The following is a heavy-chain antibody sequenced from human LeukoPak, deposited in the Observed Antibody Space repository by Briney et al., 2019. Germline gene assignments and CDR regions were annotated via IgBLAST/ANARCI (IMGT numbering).Heavy chain of an antibody. CDR3: ARAARIVGATTTFDY. D-gene: IGHD1-26*01. J-gene: IGHJ4*02. V-gene: IGHV3-30-3*01. Sequence: GGSLRLSCAASGFTFSSYAMHWVRQAPGKGLEWVAVISYDGSNKYYADSVKGRFTISRDNSKNTLYLQMNSLRAEDTAVYYCARAARIVGATTTFDYWGQGTLVTVSS. CDR2: ISYDGSNK. CDR1: GFTFSSYA.